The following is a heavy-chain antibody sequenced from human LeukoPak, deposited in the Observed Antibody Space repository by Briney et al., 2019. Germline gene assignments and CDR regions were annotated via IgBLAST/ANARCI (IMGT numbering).Heavy chain of an antibody. CDR3: ARDLVVVVAATHDY. CDR1: GFTFSSYS. CDR2: ISSSSSYI. Sequence: GGSLRLSCAASGFTFSSYSMNWVRQAPGKGLEWVSSISSSSSYIYYADSVKGRFTISRDNAKNSLCLQMNSLRAEDTAVYYCARDLVVVVAATHDYWGQGTLVTVSS. J-gene: IGHJ4*02. D-gene: IGHD2-15*01. V-gene: IGHV3-21*01.